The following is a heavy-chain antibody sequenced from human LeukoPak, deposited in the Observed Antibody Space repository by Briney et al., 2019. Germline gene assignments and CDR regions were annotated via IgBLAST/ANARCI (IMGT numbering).Heavy chain of an antibody. CDR3: ATVKLPAAIYYYYGLDV. V-gene: IGHV1-24*01. CDR2: FYPEDGET. D-gene: IGHD2-2*02. CDR1: GYTLTELS. J-gene: IGHJ6*02. Sequence: ASVKVSCKVSGYTLTELSMHWVRQAPGKGLEWMGSFYPEDGETIYAQKFQGRVTMTEDTSTDTAYMELSSLRSEDTAVYYCATVKLPAAIYYYYGLDVWGQGTTVTVSS.